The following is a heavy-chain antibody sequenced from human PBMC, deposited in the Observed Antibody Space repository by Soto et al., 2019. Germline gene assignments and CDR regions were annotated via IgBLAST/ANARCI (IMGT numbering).Heavy chain of an antibody. CDR2: INAGNGST. V-gene: IGHV1-3*01. J-gene: IGHJ5*02. D-gene: IGHD6-6*01. CDR3: ARSGGIAARFSRNWFDP. Sequence: GASVKVSCKASGYTFTSYAMHWVRQAPGQRLEWMGWINAGNGSTKYSQKFQGRVTITRDTSASTAYMELSSLRSEDTAVYYCARSGGIAARFSRNWFDPWGQGTLVTVSS. CDR1: GYTFTSYA.